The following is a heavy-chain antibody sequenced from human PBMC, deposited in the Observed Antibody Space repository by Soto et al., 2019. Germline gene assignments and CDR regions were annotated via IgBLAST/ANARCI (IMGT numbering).Heavy chain of an antibody. D-gene: IGHD2-2*01. Sequence: GGSLRLSCAASGFTFSSYAMSWVRQAPGKGLEWVSAISGSGGSTYYADSVKGRFTISRDNSENTLYLQMNSLRAEDTAVYYCATGGSVVPAAMFDYWGQGTLVTVSS. V-gene: IGHV3-23*01. J-gene: IGHJ4*02. CDR1: GFTFSSYA. CDR3: ATGGSVVPAAMFDY. CDR2: ISGSGGST.